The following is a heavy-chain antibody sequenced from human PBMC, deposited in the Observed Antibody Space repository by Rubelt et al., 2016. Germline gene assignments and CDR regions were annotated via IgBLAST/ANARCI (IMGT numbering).Heavy chain of an antibody. CDR2: SSGSDDHT. Sequence: EVQLVESGGGLVQPGGSLRLSCAASGFTFSSYAMSWVRQAPGQGLEWVPGSSGSDDHTYYADPVKGRFTISRDNSKNTLYLQMNSLRAEDTALDYCTKNKYYVDYWGQGTLVTVSS. CDR1: GFTFSSYA. CDR3: TKNKYYVDY. V-gene: IGHV3-23*04. J-gene: IGHJ4*02.